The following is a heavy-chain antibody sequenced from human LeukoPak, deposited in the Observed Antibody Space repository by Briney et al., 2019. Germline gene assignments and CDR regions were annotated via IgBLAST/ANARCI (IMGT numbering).Heavy chain of an antibody. Sequence: PGGSLRLSCAASGFTFDDYAMHWVRQAPGKGLEWVSLISGDGGSTYYADSVKGRFTISRDNSKNSLYLQMNSLRTEDTALYYCAKDIRRCGGDCYRSFFDYWGQGTLVTVSS. CDR3: AKDIRRCGGDCYRSFFDY. CDR1: GFTFDDYA. D-gene: IGHD2-21*02. J-gene: IGHJ4*02. CDR2: ISGDGGST. V-gene: IGHV3-43*02.